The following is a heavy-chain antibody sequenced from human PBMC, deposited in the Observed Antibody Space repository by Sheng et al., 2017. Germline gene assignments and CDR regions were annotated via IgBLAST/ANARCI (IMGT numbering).Heavy chain of an antibody. CDR3: ARGGHDFWSGFDY. J-gene: IGHJ4*02. Sequence: QVQLVESGGGVVQPGRSLRLSCAASGFTFSSYGMHWVRQAPGKGLEWVAVIWYDGSNKYYADSVKGRFTISRDNSKNTLYLQMNSLRAEDTAVYYCARGGHDFWSGFDYWGQGTLVTVSS. V-gene: IGHV3-33*01. CDR2: IWYDGSNK. D-gene: IGHD3-3*01. CDR1: GFTFSSYG.